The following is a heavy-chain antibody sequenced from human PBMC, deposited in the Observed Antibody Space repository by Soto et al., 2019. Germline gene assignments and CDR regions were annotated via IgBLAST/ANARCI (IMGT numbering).Heavy chain of an antibody. D-gene: IGHD5-18*01. Sequence: QVQLVQSGAEVKKPGASVKVSCKASGYTFTHYYIHWVRQAPGQGLEWMGIINPNVGSTTYAQKFRAGFTMTRDTSTSTVYMELSSLRSEDSAVYYCATSVNSAMAFDYWGQGTLVTVSS. V-gene: IGHV1-46*01. CDR3: ATSVNSAMAFDY. CDR2: INPNVGST. CDR1: GYTFTHYY. J-gene: IGHJ4*02.